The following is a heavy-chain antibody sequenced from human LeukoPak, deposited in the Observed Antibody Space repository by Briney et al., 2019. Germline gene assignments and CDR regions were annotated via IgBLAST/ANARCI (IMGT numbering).Heavy chain of an antibody. D-gene: IGHD3-22*01. CDR3: ARFPLEYYSDSSEAFDV. V-gene: IGHV3-11*04. CDR2: ISNSGSSI. CDR1: GFSFSDYY. Sequence: PGGSLRLSCAASGFSFSDYYMSWIRQAPGKGLEWVSYISNSGSSIYYADPVKGRFTISRDNAKNSLYLQMNSLRAEDTAVYYCARFPLEYYSDSSEAFDVWGQGTMVTVSS. J-gene: IGHJ3*01.